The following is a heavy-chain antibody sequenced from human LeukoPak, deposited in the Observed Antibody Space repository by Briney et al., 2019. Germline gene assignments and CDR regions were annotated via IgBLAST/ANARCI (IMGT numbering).Heavy chain of an antibody. CDR2: LNPNGDCT. D-gene: IGHD3/OR15-3a*01. CDR3: ARGDSNWFDP. J-gene: IGHJ5*02. CDR1: GYTFTSYY. V-gene: IGHV1-46*01. Sequence: ASVKVSCKASGYTFTSYYMHWVRQAPGQGLEWMGILNPNGDCTSYAQKFQGRVTMTRDTSTSTVYLELSSMRYEETAVYYCARGDSNWFDPWGQGTLVTVSS.